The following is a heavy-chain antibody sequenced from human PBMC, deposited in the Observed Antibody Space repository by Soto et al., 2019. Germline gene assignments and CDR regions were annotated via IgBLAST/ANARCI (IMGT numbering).Heavy chain of an antibody. V-gene: IGHV3-30*18. CDR2: ISYDGSNK. CDR3: AKAVDITVRGVPPSDY. Sequence: QVQLVESGGGVVQPGRSLRLSCAASGFIFHNFGMHWVRQAPGKGLEWVAVISYDGSNKYYADSVKGRFTISRDNSQNXLYLQMNSLRPEDTAVYYCAKAVDITVRGVPPSDYWGQGTLVTVSS. D-gene: IGHD3-10*01. J-gene: IGHJ4*02. CDR1: GFIFHNFG.